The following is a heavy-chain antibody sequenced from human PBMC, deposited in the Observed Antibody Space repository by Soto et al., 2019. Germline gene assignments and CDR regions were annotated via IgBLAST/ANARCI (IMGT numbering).Heavy chain of an antibody. D-gene: IGHD3-10*01. J-gene: IGHJ4*02. CDR2: ISYDGGNQ. V-gene: IGHV3-30*18. CDR3: AKEVLGSGEYDY. Sequence: QVQLVESGRGVVQPGRSLRLSCAASGFDFRSYGMHWVRQAPGKGLEWVAVISYDGGNQYYADSVKGRFTISRDNSKNTQYLQMNSLRAEDTAVYYCAKEVLGSGEYDYWGQGTLVTVSS. CDR1: GFDFRSYG.